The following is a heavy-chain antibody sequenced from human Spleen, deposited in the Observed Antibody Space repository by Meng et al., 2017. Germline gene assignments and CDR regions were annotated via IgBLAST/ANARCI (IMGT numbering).Heavy chain of an antibody. CDR1: GAFFSDYD. V-gene: IGHV4-34*01. Sequence: VRVRRWGEGLLTPSEPLSLTCGASGAFFSDYDWTWFRPPPGKGLAWIGEINHSGSTNYTPSLESRATISVDTSQNNLSLKLSSLTAADSAVYSCARGPTTMAHDFDYWGQGTLVTVSS. D-gene: IGHD4-11*01. J-gene: IGHJ4*02. CDR3: ARGPTTMAHDFDY. CDR2: INHSGST.